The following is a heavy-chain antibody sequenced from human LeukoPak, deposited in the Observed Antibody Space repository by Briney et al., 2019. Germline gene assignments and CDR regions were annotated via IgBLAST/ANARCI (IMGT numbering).Heavy chain of an antibody. CDR3: ARSFKAGTWNQYYYGMDV. CDR2: IFPVDSDT. CDR1: GYSFTSYW. D-gene: IGHD6-19*01. J-gene: IGHJ6*02. V-gene: IGHV5-51*01. Sequence: GESLKISCKGSGYSFTSYWIGWVRQMPGKGLEWMGVIFPVDSDTRYSPSFHGQVTISADKSISTAYLQWSSLKASDTAMYYCARSFKAGTWNQYYYGMDVWGQGTTVTVSS.